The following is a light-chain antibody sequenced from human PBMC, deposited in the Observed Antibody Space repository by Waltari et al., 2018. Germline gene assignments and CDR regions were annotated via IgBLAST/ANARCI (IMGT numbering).Light chain of an antibody. CDR3: QQYQGFPLT. Sequence: DIQMTQSPSTLSASIGTRAIITFRASQSISTWLAWYQQKPGEAPKLLIYQAANLQNGVSSRFSGSGSGTEFTLTINNLQPEDLATYHCQQYQGFPLTFGPGTKVD. CDR1: QSISTW. CDR2: QAA. V-gene: IGKV1-5*03. J-gene: IGKJ3*01.